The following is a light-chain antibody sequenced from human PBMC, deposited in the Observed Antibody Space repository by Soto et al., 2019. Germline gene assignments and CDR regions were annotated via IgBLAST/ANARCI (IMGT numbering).Light chain of an antibody. CDR1: QSVGGY. V-gene: IGKV3-11*01. Sequence: EIVLTQYPANLSLSPGERATLSCRASQSVGGYLAWYQQRPGQAPRVLIYDASNRATGIPVRFSGSGSGTDFTLTISSLENEDFAVYYCQQRSNWTITFGQGTRLEIK. CDR3: QQRSNWTIT. CDR2: DAS. J-gene: IGKJ5*01.